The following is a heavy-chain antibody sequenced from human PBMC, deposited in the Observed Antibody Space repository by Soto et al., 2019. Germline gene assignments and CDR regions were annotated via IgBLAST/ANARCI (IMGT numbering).Heavy chain of an antibody. CDR2: IYDSGVT. V-gene: IGHV4-38-2*01. D-gene: IGHD3-16*01. CDR3: AMGDSGEPPYYFDS. CDR1: GYSISSGSY. Sequence: SETLSLTCAVSGYSISSGSYWGWIRQPPGQGLEWIVSIYDSGVTYYNPSLNSRVTTSVDTSENQFSLNLNSMTAADAAVYYSAMGDSGEPPYYFDSWGQGTQVTVSS. J-gene: IGHJ4*02.